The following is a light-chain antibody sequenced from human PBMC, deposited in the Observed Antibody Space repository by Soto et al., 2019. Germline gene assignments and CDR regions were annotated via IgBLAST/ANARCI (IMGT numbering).Light chain of an antibody. CDR2: AAS. J-gene: IGKJ3*01. CDR3: QQYGTSLFA. CDR1: QSVTSNY. Sequence: EIVLTQSPDTLSLSPGERATLSCRASQSVTSNYLAWYQQKPGQAPRLLIHAASIRATGIPDRFSGSGSGTDFTLTISRLEPEDFAVYYCQQYGTSLFAFGPGTKVDIK. V-gene: IGKV3-20*01.